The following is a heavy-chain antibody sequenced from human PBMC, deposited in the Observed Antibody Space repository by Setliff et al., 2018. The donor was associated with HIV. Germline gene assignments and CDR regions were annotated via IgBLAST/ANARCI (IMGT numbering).Heavy chain of an antibody. V-gene: IGHV1-46*02. D-gene: IGHD4-4*01. J-gene: IGHJ3*02. CDR3: ARDVDYTDAFDI. CDR2: INPTGDST. CDR1: GNRRY. Sequence: ASVKVSCKGSGNRRYIHWVRQAPGQGPEWMGMINPTGDSTRYAQKFHGRVTMTIDASTNLLYMELTSLRFEDTAVYYCARDVDYTDAFDIWGQGTVVTVS.